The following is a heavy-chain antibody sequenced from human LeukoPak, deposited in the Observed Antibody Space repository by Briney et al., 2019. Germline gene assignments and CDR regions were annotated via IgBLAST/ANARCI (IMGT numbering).Heavy chain of an antibody. V-gene: IGHV1-18*04. Sequence: GASVKVSCKASGYTFTSYYMHCVRQAPGQGLEWMGWISGYNGNTNYAEKLQGRVTMTTDTSTSTAYMELRSLRSDDTAVYYCARVDASDSNSWYPDYWGQGTLVTVSS. CDR2: ISGYNGNT. CDR3: ARVDASDSNSWYPDY. CDR1: GYTFTSYY. D-gene: IGHD6-13*01. J-gene: IGHJ4*02.